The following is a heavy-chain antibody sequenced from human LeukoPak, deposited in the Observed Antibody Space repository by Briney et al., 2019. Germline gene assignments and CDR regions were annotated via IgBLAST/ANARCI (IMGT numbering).Heavy chain of an antibody. D-gene: IGHD3-22*01. CDR1: GFTFSVYG. CDR2: ISSSSNSI. Sequence: GGSLRLSCASSGFTFSVYGMNWVRQAPGKGLEWVSYISSSSNSIYYADSVKGRFTISRENAKNSLYLQMNSLRAEDTAVYYCARAPALGYDSSLEHWGQGTLVIVSS. J-gene: IGHJ1*01. V-gene: IGHV3-48*04. CDR3: ARAPALGYDSSLEH.